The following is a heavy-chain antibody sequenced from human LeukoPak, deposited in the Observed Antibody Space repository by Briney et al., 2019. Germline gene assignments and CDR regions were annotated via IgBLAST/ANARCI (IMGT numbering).Heavy chain of an antibody. CDR3: ARDHIVATTAAFDY. J-gene: IGHJ4*02. Sequence: GKSLRLSCAASGFTFNSYAMHWVRQAPGKGLEWVAVISYDGSNKYYADSVKGRFTISRDNSKNTLYLQMNSLRAEDTAVYYCARDHIVATTAAFDYWGQGTLVTVSS. V-gene: IGHV3-30-3*01. CDR1: GFTFNSYA. D-gene: IGHD5-12*01. CDR2: ISYDGSNK.